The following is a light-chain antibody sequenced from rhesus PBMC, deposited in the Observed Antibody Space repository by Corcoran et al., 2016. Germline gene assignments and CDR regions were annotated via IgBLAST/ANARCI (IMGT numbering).Light chain of an antibody. CDR3: LQYSSSPWT. Sequence: DIQMTQSPSSLSASVGETVTITCRASKGISSWLDWYQQKPGKAPKPLIYKASSLQSGVPSRLSGRGSGIDFTLTIRSLQPEDFATYYCLQYSSSPWTFGQGTKVEIK. CDR2: KAS. V-gene: IGKV1-22*01. CDR1: KGISSW. J-gene: IGKJ1*01.